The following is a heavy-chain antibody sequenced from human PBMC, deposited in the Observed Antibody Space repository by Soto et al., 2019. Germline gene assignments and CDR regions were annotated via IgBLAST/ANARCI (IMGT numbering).Heavy chain of an antibody. J-gene: IGHJ1*01. Sequence: QVQLQESGPGPVKPSETLSLTCTVSGASISSYYWNWIRQPPGKGLEWIGYMHDSGSTSYNPSFTSRATISVDTPRNQVSLKLTSVTAADTAVYYCAAPPRYWGQGILVTVSS. V-gene: IGHV4-59*01. D-gene: IGHD6-6*01. CDR3: AAPPRY. CDR2: MHDSGST. CDR1: GASISSYY.